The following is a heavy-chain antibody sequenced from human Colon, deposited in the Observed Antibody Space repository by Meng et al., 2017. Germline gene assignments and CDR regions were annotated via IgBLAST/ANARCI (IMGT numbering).Heavy chain of an antibody. D-gene: IGHD3-16*01. V-gene: IGHV3-23*01. Sequence: EVHLLESGGGLVQPGGSLRLSCAASGFTFSSYAMSWVRQAPGKGLEWVSSISASGATTYYADSVKGRFTISRDNSKDTLFLQMSSLRGEDTAIYYCAAKLRGIYPFDYWGQGTLVTVSS. CDR1: GFTFSSYA. CDR3: AAKLRGIYPFDY. CDR2: ISASGATT. J-gene: IGHJ4*02.